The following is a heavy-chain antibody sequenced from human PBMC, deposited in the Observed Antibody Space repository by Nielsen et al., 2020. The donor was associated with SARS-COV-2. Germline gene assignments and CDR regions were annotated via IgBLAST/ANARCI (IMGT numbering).Heavy chain of an antibody. CDR3: AKSPKKYCSSTSCGLYYYGMDV. V-gene: IGHV3-33*06. CDR2: IWYDGSNK. J-gene: IGHJ6*02. Sequence: GESLKISCAASGFTFSSYGMHWVRQAPGKGLEWVAVIWYDGSNKYYADSVKGRFTISRDNSKNTLYLQMNSLRAEDTAVYYCAKSPKKYCSSTSCGLYYYGMDVWGQGTTVTVSS. CDR1: GFTFSSYG. D-gene: IGHD2-2*01.